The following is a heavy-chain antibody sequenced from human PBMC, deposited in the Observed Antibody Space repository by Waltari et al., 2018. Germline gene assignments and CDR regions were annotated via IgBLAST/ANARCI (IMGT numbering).Heavy chain of an antibody. CDR1: GFTFSNYA. D-gene: IGHD3-16*02. CDR2: SGGSGGNT. Sequence: EVQLVESGGGLVQPGGSLRLSCAASGFTFSNYALSWVRQAPGKGVGWVAASGGSGGNTYYADSVKGGFTIARDNSKNTVYLQMNSLRAEDTAVYYCAKSDRFGGVVVGFDYWGQGTLVTVSS. V-gene: IGHV3-23*04. CDR3: AKSDRFGGVVVGFDY. J-gene: IGHJ4*02.